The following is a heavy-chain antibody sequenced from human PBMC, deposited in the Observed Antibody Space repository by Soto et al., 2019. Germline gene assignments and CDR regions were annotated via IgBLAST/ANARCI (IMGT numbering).Heavy chain of an antibody. Sequence: QVQLVESGGGVVQPGRSLRLSCAPSGFTFSSYGMHWVRQAPGKGLEWVAVIWYDGSNKYNADSVKGRFTISRDNSKNTLYRQMNSLSAEDTAVYYCARSGPYSSRQFWLGVHLDYWVQGTLVTVSS. V-gene: IGHV3-33*01. D-gene: IGHD6-19*01. CDR3: ARSGPYSSRQFWLGVHLDY. J-gene: IGHJ4*02. CDR2: IWYDGSNK. CDR1: GFTFSSYG.